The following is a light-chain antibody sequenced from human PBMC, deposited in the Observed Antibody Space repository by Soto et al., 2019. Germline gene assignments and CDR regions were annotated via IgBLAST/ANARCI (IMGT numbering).Light chain of an antibody. Sequence: QSALTQSASVSGSPGQSITISCTGTSSDIGAYNYVSWYQQHPGKAPKLMIYDVNIRPSGVSNRFSGSKSGNTASLTISGLQAEDEADYYCTSWTTSTTMIFGGGTKVTVL. CDR2: DVN. CDR1: SSDIGAYNY. J-gene: IGLJ2*01. CDR3: TSWTTSTTMI. V-gene: IGLV2-14*03.